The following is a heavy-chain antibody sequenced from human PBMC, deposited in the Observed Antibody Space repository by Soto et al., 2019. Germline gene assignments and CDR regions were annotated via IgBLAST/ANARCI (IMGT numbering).Heavy chain of an antibody. CDR2: ISYDGSNK. CDR3: AKDYVLEWLRYYYGMDV. J-gene: IGHJ6*02. Sequence: QVQLVESGGGVVQPGRSLRLSCAASGFAFSTYGVHWVRQAPGKGLEWVAVISYDGSNKYYTDSVKGRFTISRDNSKNTLFLQMNSLRAEDTAVYYCAKDYVLEWLRYYYGMDVWGQGTTITVSS. V-gene: IGHV3-30*18. D-gene: IGHD3-3*01. CDR1: GFAFSTYG.